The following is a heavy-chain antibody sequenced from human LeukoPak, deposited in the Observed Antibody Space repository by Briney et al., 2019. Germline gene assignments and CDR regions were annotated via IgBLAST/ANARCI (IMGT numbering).Heavy chain of an antibody. D-gene: IGHD3-10*01. V-gene: IGHV4-34*01. CDR3: ARALNYYGSGSNPWFDP. J-gene: IGHJ5*02. CDR2: INHSGST. CDR1: GGSFSGYY. Sequence: SETLSLTCAVYGGSFSGYYWSWIRQPPGKGLEWIGEINHSGSTNYNPSLKSRVTISVDTSKNQFSLKLSSVTAADTAVYYCARALNYYGSGSNPWFDPWGQGTLVTVSS.